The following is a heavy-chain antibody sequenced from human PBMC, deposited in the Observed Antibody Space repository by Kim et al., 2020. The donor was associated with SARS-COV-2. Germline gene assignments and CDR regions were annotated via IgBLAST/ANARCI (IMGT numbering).Heavy chain of an antibody. CDR3: ARLQGWIQLWYFDY. CDR2: IYYSGST. Sequence: SETLYLTCTVSGGSISSSSYYWGWIRQPPGKGLEWIGSIYYSGSTYYNPSLKSRVTISVDTSKNQFFLKLSSVTAADTAVYYCARLQGWIQLWYFDYWGQGTLVTVSS. D-gene: IGHD5-18*01. J-gene: IGHJ4*02. CDR1: GGSISSSSYY. V-gene: IGHV4-39*01.